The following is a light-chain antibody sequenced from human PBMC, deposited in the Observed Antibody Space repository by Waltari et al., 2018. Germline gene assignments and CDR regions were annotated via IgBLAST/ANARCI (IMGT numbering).Light chain of an antibody. CDR1: QSVSSN. V-gene: IGKV3-15*01. CDR3: QQYNNWPPAWT. CDR2: GAS. J-gene: IGKJ1*01. Sequence: EIVLTHSPATLSVSPGERPTLSCRASQSVSSNLAWYQQKPGQAPRLLIDGASTRATGIPARCSGSGSGTEFTLTISSMQSEDFAVYYCQQYNNWPPAWTFGQGTKVEIK.